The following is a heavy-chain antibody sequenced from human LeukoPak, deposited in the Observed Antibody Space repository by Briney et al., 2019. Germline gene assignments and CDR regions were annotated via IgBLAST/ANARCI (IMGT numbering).Heavy chain of an antibody. Sequence: SETLSLTCTVSGDFITSGDFYWTWIRQPAGKGLEWIGRIDKIGSTNYNPFLKSRVTVSVDTSKNQFSLKLSSVTAADTAVYYCAGDRYWYFDLWGRGTLITVSP. J-gene: IGHJ2*01. CDR2: IDKIGST. CDR1: GDFITSGDFY. V-gene: IGHV4-61*02. CDR3: AGDRYWYFDL.